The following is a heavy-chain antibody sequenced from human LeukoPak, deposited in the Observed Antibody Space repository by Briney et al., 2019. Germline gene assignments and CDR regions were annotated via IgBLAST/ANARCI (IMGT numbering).Heavy chain of an antibody. CDR3: AKDYYGSGTYGNFFDP. CDR1: GFTFSSYW. CDR2: IYRDGSGT. D-gene: IGHD3-10*01. Sequence: GGSLRLSCAASGFTFSSYWMHWVRQAPGKGLEWVSRIYRDGSGTYYADSVKGRFTISRDNSKNLLYLQMNSLRTEDTALYYCAKDYYGSGTYGNFFDPWGQGTLVTVSS. J-gene: IGHJ5*02. V-gene: IGHV3-43*02.